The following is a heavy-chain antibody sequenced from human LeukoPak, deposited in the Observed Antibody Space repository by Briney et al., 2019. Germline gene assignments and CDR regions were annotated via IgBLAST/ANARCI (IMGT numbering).Heavy chain of an antibody. Sequence: GGYLRLSCAASGFTFSSYAMNWVRHAPGKGLEWVSTISGSGGSTYYADSVKGRFTISRDNSKNTLYLQMNSLRAEDTAVYYCAKRGDGYFYYFDYWGQGTLVTVSS. V-gene: IGHV3-23*01. CDR1: GFTFSSYA. J-gene: IGHJ4*02. D-gene: IGHD5-24*01. CDR2: ISGSGGST. CDR3: AKRGDGYFYYFDY.